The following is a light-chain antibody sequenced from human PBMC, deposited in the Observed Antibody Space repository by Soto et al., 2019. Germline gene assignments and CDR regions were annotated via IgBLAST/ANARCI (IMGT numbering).Light chain of an antibody. Sequence: DIQMTQSPSTLSGSVGDRFTITCRASQTISSWLAWYQQKPGKAPKLLIYAAFILQSGVPSRFSGYGSGTDFTLSISSLQPEDFATYYCQQADSFPITFGQGTRLEIK. CDR3: QQADSFPIT. CDR2: AAF. V-gene: IGKV1-12*01. J-gene: IGKJ5*01. CDR1: QTISSW.